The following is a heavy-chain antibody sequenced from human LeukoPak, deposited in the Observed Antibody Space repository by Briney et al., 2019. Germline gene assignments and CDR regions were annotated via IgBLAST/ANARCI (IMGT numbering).Heavy chain of an antibody. D-gene: IGHD6-6*01. CDR3: ARDPLYSSSSGYFDS. CDR1: GGSFSGYY. V-gene: IGHV4-4*07. Sequence: SETLSLSCAVYGGSFSGYYWSWIRQPAGKGLEWIGRIYTSGSTNYNPSLKSRVTMSVDTSKNQFSLKLSSVTAADTAVYYCARDPLYSSSSGYFDSWGQGTLVTVSS. CDR2: IYTSGST. J-gene: IGHJ4*02.